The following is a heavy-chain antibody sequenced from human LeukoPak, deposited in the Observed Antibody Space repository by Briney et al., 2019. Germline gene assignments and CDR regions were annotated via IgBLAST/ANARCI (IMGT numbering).Heavy chain of an antibody. CDR3: ARRSYYYDWFDP. Sequence: SETLSLTCTVSGGSINSYYWSWIRQPPGKGLEWIGYIYYTGRTSYNPSLMSRVIISIDTSKSQFSLKLTSVTAADTAVYYCARRSYYYDWFDPWGQGTLVTVSS. D-gene: IGHD3-22*01. CDR2: IYYTGRT. J-gene: IGHJ5*02. V-gene: IGHV4-59*01. CDR1: GGSINSYY.